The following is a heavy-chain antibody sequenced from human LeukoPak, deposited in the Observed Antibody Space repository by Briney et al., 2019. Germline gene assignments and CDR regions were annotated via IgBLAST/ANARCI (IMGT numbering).Heavy chain of an antibody. D-gene: IGHD5-12*01. V-gene: IGHV1-18*01. CDR1: GYSFTNYG. CDR3: ARDHIDIVATRIDY. CDR2: ISAYNGNT. Sequence: ASVKVSCKASGYSFTNYGISWVRQAPGQGLEWMGWISAYNGNTNYAQKFQGRVTMTTDTSTYTAYMELRSLRSDDTAVYYCARDHIDIVATRIDYWGQGTLVTVSS. J-gene: IGHJ4*02.